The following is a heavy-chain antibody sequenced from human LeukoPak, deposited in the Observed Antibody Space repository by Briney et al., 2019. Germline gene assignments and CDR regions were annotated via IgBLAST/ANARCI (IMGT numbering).Heavy chain of an antibody. D-gene: IGHD3-22*01. J-gene: IGHJ4*02. V-gene: IGHV4-30-4*01. CDR2: IYYSGST. Sequence: PSETLSLTCTVSGGSISSGGYYWSWVRQPPGKGLEWIGYIYYSGSTYYNPSLKSRVTISVDTSKNQFSLKLSSVIAADTAVYYCARDDSRGYYGHWGQGTLVTVSS. CDR3: ARDDSRGYYGH. CDR1: GGSISSGGYY.